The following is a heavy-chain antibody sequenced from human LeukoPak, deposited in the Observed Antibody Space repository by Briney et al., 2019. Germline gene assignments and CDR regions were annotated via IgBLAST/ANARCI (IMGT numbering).Heavy chain of an antibody. CDR1: GGSFSGYC. D-gene: IGHD3-10*01. Sequence: SETLSLTCAVYGGSFSGYCWSWIRQPPGKGLEWIGEINHSGSTNYNPSLKSRVTISVDTSKNQFSLKLSSVTAADTAVYYCARRRRSYYYGSGSPTLFDYWGQGTLVTVSS. CDR2: INHSGST. J-gene: IGHJ4*02. V-gene: IGHV4-34*01. CDR3: ARRRRSYYYGSGSPTLFDY.